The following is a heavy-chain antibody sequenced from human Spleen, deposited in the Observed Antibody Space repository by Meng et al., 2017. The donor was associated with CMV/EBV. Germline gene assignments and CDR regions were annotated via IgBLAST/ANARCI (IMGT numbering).Heavy chain of an antibody. Sequence: GTFSSYAISWVRQAPGQGLEWMGGIIPFFGAANYAQKFQGRVTITTDEFTTTAYMELSSLRSEDTAVYYCASSYYYDSSGYVYFDYWGQGTLVTVSS. CDR1: GTFSSYA. V-gene: IGHV1-69*05. J-gene: IGHJ4*02. CDR3: ASSYYYDSSGYVYFDY. D-gene: IGHD3-22*01. CDR2: IIPFFGAA.